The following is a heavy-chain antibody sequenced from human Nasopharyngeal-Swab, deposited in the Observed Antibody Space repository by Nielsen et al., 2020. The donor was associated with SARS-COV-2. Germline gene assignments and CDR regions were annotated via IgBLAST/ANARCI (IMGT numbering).Heavy chain of an antibody. J-gene: IGHJ4*02. D-gene: IGHD3/OR15-3a*01. CDR3: ASVLDLGILDY. Sequence: MRQSPGKGLEWIGYVYHSGSTYYNPSLKSRVTISVDRSKNQFSLKLSSVTAADTAVYYCASVLDLGILDYWGQGTLVTVSS. V-gene: IGHV4-30-2*06. CDR2: VYHSGST.